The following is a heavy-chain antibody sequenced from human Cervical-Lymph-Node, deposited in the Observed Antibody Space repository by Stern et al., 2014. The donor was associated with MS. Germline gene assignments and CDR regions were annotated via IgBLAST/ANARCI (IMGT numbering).Heavy chain of an antibody. CDR2: IWYDGTSK. V-gene: IGHV3-33*01. CDR3: ARGLSYFDY. J-gene: IGHJ4*02. Sequence: VQLVESGGGVVQPGRSLRLSCAASGFTFSAHGMHWVRQAPGKGLAWVAVIWYDGTSKYYADSVKGRFTISRDNSKNTLYLQLNSLRVEDTAVFYCARGLSYFDYWGRGTLVTVSS. CDR1: GFTFSAHG.